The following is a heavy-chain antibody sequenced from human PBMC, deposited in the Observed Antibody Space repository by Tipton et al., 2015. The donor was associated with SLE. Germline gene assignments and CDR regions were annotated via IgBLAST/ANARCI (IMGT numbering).Heavy chain of an antibody. CDR3: ASDTGIAVAGTGFDY. J-gene: IGHJ4*02. CDR2: IYYRGST. V-gene: IGHV4-31*03. Sequence: TLSLTCTVSGGSIRSGGYYWSWISQHPGKGLEWVGYIYYRGSTYYNPSLKSRVTISVDTSKNQFSLKLSPVTAADTAVSYCASDTGIAVAGTGFDYWGQGTLVTVSS. CDR1: GGSIRSGGYY. D-gene: IGHD6-19*01.